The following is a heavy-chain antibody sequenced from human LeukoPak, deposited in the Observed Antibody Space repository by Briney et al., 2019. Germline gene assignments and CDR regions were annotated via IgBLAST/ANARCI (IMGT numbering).Heavy chain of an antibody. D-gene: IGHD3-22*01. CDR2: IYYSGST. V-gene: IGHV4-39*07. CDR1: GGSISSSSYS. J-gene: IGHJ4*02. Sequence: SETLSLTCTVSGGSISSSSYSWGWIRQPPGKGLEWIGSIYYSGSTYYNPSLKSRVTISVDTSKNQFSLKLSSVTAADTAVYYCAKARITMIVVAPFDYWGQGTLVTVSS. CDR3: AKARITMIVVAPFDY.